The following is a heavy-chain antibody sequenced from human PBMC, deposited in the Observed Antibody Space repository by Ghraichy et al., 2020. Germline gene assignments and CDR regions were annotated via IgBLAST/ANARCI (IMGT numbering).Heavy chain of an antibody. D-gene: IGHD1-1*01. J-gene: IGHJ3*02. CDR1: GCSISSDY. Sequence: SETLSLTCTVSGCSISSDYWCWSRQPPGKGLVWIVYIYYSGSTNYNPSLKSRVTISLDTSKNQFSLKLGSVTAADVSVYYCASTTPYCEIDIWGKGTTVTVSS. CDR2: IYYSGST. V-gene: IGHV4-59*01. CDR3: ASTTPYCEIDI.